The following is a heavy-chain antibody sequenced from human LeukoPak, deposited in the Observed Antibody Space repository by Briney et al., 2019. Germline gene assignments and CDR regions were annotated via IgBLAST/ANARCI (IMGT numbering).Heavy chain of an antibody. J-gene: IGHJ4*02. CDR2: ISSSSSYI. CDR1: GFTFSSYS. CDR3: ARVSSSWYYFDY. Sequence: GGSLRLSCAAPGFTFSSYSMNWVRQAPGKGLEWVSSISSSSSYIYYADSVKGRFTISRDNAKNSLYLQMNSLRAEDTAVYYCARVSSSWYYFDYWGQGTLVTVSS. V-gene: IGHV3-21*01. D-gene: IGHD6-13*01.